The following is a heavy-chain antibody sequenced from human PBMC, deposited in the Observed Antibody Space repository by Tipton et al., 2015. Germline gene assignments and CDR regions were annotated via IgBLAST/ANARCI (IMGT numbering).Heavy chain of an antibody. Sequence: TLSLTCTVSGGSFSDYYWNWIRQPPGKGLEWIGYIYNSGSTNYNPSLKSRVTISVDTSKNRFSLKLSSVTAADTAVYYCACQDYDSLTRDYQTVDYWGQGTLVTVSS. CDR2: IYNSGST. J-gene: IGHJ4*02. D-gene: IGHD3-9*01. CDR1: GGSFSDYY. V-gene: IGHV4-4*09. CDR3: ACQDYDSLTRDYQTVDY.